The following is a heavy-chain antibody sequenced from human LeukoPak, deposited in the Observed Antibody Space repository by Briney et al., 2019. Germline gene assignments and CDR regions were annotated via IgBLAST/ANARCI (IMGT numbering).Heavy chain of an antibody. J-gene: IGHJ4*02. CDR1: GFTFSSYW. CDR2: IKQDGSEK. V-gene: IGHV3-7*01. D-gene: IGHD4-17*01. Sequence: GGSLRLSCAASGFTFSSYWMSWVRQAPGKGLEWVANIKQDGSEKYYVDSVKGRFTISRDNAKNSLYLQMNSLRAEDTAVYYCARGATTVTLYYFDYWGQGTLVTVSS. CDR3: ARGATTVTLYYFDY.